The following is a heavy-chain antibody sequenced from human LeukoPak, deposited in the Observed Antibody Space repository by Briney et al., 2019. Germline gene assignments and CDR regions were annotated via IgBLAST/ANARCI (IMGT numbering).Heavy chain of an antibody. CDR3: ERGLGYCSSTSCYAGSHFDY. D-gene: IGHD2-2*01. CDR2: INHSGST. J-gene: IGHJ4*02. Sequence: SETLSLTCAVSGGSFSGYYWSWIRQPPGKGLEWIGEINHSGSTNYNPSLKSRVTISVDTSKNQFSLKLSSVTAADTAVYYCERGLGYCSSTSCYAGSHFDYWGQGTPVTVSS. CDR1: GGSFSGYY. V-gene: IGHV4-34*01.